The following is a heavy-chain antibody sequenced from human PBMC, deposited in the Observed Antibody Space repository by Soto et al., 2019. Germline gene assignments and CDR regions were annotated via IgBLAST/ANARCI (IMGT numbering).Heavy chain of an antibody. V-gene: IGHV4-31*03. Sequence: QVQLQESGPGLVKPSQTLSLTCTVSGGSISSGGYYWSWIRQHPGKGLEWIGYIYYSGSTYYNPSLKSRVSISVGSSNNQFSLNLSSVTAADTAVYYCARGRGDGYNQLWYFDLWCRGTLVTVSS. CDR1: GGSISSGGYY. J-gene: IGHJ2*01. CDR3: ARGRGDGYNQLWYFDL. D-gene: IGHD3-10*01. CDR2: IYYSGST.